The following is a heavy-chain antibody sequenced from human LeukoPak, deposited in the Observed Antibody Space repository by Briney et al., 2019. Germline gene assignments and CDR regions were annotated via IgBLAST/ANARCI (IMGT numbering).Heavy chain of an antibody. CDR1: GYTYTSYY. CDR2: INPSGGST. Sequence: ASVKVSCKASGYTYTSYYMHRVRQAPGQGLEWMGIINPSGGSTSYAQKFQGRVTMTRDMSTSTVYMELSSLRSEDTAVYYCARDFGWFDPWGQGTLVTVSS. V-gene: IGHV1-46*01. CDR3: ARDFGWFDP. J-gene: IGHJ5*02. D-gene: IGHD3-3*01.